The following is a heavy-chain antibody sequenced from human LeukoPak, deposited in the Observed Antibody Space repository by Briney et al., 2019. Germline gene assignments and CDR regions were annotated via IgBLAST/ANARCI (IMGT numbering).Heavy chain of an antibody. CDR3: ARNQDYGGFDF. D-gene: IGHD4-23*01. V-gene: IGHV3-66*01. CDR2: IYSGGGT. Sequence: GGSLSLSCAASGFTVSSTYMSWVRQAPGKGLEWVSVIYSGGGTYYADSVKGRFAVSRDNSKNTLYLQMNSLRVDDTAMYYCARNQDYGGFDFWGQGTLVTVSS. J-gene: IGHJ4*02. CDR1: GFTVSSTY.